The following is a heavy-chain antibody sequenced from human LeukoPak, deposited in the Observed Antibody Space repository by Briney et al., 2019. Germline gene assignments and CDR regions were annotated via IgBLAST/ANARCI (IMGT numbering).Heavy chain of an antibody. CDR3: AKAGYGSGSYLRYYYYGMDV. CDR2: IYWDDDK. J-gene: IGHJ6*02. CDR1: GLSLNTAGVG. Sequence: SGPTLVSPTQTLTLTCTLSGLSLNTAGVGVGWIRQPPGKALEWLALIYWDDDKRYNPSLKTRLTITKDTSKNQVVLTVTNMDPVDTATYYCAKAGYGSGSYLRYYYYGMDVWGQGTTVTVSS. V-gene: IGHV2-5*02. D-gene: IGHD3-10*01.